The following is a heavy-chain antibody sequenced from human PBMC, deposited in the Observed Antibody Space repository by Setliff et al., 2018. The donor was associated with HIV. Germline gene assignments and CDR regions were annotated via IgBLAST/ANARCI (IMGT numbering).Heavy chain of an antibody. V-gene: IGHV1-46*01. D-gene: IGHD1-20*01. CDR2: INPSGGGT. J-gene: IGHJ6*03. CDR1: GYTFTSY. Sequence: ASVKVSCKASGYTFTSYIHWVRQAPGQGLECMGMINPSGGGTSYAQKFQGRVTMTRDTSTSTVYMELSSLRPEDTAVYYCARDRRAYTLHYYYYYMDVWGKGTTVTVSS. CDR3: ARDRRAYTLHYYYYYMDV.